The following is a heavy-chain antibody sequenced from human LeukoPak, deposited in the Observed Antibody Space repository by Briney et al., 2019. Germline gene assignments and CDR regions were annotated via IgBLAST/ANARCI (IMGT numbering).Heavy chain of an antibody. CDR3: TIGGSTRGTYMDV. V-gene: IGHV3-15*01. CDR1: EFTFSNAW. J-gene: IGHJ6*03. CDR2: IKSKTDGGTT. D-gene: IGHD3-16*01. Sequence: GGSLRLSCAASEFTFSNAWMSWVRQAPGKGLEWVGRIKSKTDGGTTDYAAPGKGRFTISRDDSKNTLYLQMNSLKTEDTAVNYCTIGGSTRGTYMDVWGKGTTVTVSS.